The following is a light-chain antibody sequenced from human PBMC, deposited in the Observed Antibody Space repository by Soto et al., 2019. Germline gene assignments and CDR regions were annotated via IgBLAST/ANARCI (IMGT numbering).Light chain of an antibody. CDR2: DVS. CDR1: SSDVGGYNY. Sequence: QSVLTQPASVSGSHGQSITISCTGTSSDVGGYNYVSWYQQHPGKAPKLMIYDVSNRPSGVSNRFSGSKSGNTASLTISGLQAEDEADYYCSSYTSSSPYVFGTGTKLTVL. V-gene: IGLV2-14*01. J-gene: IGLJ1*01. CDR3: SSYTSSSPYV.